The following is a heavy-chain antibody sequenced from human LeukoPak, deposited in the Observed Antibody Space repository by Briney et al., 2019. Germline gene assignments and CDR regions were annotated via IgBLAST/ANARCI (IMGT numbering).Heavy chain of an antibody. CDR3: AKPGEASNYYFDY. CDR1: GFTFSSYG. V-gene: IGHV3-30*18. CDR2: ISYDGSNK. D-gene: IGHD2-21*01. J-gene: IGHJ4*02. Sequence: GRSLRLSCAASGFTFSSYGMHWVRQAPGKGLEWVAVISYDGSNKYYADSVKGRFTISRDNSKNTLYLQMNSLRAEDTALYYCAKPGEASNYYFDYWGQGALVTVSS.